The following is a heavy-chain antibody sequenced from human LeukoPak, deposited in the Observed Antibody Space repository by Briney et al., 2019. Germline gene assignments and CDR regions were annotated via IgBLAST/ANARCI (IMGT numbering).Heavy chain of an antibody. CDR3: TRDRSRAEDD. CDR1: GFTFSGHW. V-gene: IGHV3-7*01. D-gene: IGHD1-14*01. Sequence: PGGSLRLSCAASGFTFSGHWMSWVRQAPGKGLKWVANINQGGSDKYYVDSVKGRFTISRDNANNLLYLQMNSLGGEDTAVYYCTRDRSRAEDDWGQGTLVTVSS. J-gene: IGHJ4*02. CDR2: INQGGSDK.